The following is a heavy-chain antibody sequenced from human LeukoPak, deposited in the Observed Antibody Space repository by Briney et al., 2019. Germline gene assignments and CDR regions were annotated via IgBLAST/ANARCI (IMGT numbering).Heavy chain of an antibody. J-gene: IGHJ3*02. D-gene: IGHD6-19*01. V-gene: IGHV1-18*01. Sequence: ASVKVSCKASGYTFTEYGISWLRQAPGQGLEWMGWISVYSGNTDYAQKLQGRLTMTIDTSTSTAYVELRSLRSDDTAVYYCTRGGIAMAGTCAFDIWGQGTMVTASS. CDR3: TRGGIAMAGTCAFDI. CDR2: ISVYSGNT. CDR1: GYTFTEYG.